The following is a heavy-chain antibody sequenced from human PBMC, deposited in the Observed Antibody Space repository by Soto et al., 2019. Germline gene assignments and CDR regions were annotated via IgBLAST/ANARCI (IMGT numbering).Heavy chain of an antibody. V-gene: IGHV3-23*01. D-gene: IGHD5-12*01. CDR1: GFTFSYCA. J-gene: IGHJ3*02. Sequence: PGGSLRLSCAASGFTFSYCAMYWVRQAPGKGLEWVSTISGSGGSTYYADSVKGRFTISRDNSENTLYLQMNSLRAEDTAVYYCANFHYLRLRLRHDAFDIWGQGTMVTVSS. CDR3: ANFHYLRLRLRHDAFDI. CDR2: ISGSGGST.